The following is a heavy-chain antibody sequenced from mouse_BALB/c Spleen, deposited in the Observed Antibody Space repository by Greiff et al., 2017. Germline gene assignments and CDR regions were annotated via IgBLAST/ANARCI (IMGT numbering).Heavy chain of an antibody. Sequence: EVQLQQSGPELVKPGASVKMSCKASGYTFTSYVMHWVKQKPGQGLEWIGYINPYNDGTKYNEKFKGKATLTSDKSSSTAYMELSSLTSENSAVYYCASPPHYFGFPNYCDYWGQGTTLTVSS. CDR1: GYTFTSYV. V-gene: IGHV1-14*01. CDR3: ASPPHYFGFPNYCDY. D-gene: IGHD1-2*01. CDR2: INPYNDGT. J-gene: IGHJ2*01.